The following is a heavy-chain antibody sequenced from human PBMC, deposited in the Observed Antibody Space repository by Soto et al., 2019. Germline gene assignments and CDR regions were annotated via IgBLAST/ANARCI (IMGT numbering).Heavy chain of an antibody. V-gene: IGHV3-33*01. CDR2: IWYDGSNK. J-gene: IGHJ4*02. CDR1: GFTFSSYG. CDR3: ARFSSSGYGRIDY. D-gene: IGHD6-13*01. Sequence: QVQLVESGGGVVQPGRSLRLSCAASGFTFSSYGMHWVRQAPGKGLEWVAVIWYDGSNKYYADSVKGRFTTSRDNSKNAVYLQMSSLRAEDTAVYFCARFSSSGYGRIDYWGQGTLVTVSS.